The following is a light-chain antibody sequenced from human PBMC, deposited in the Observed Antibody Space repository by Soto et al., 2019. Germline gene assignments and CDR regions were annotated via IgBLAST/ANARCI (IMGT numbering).Light chain of an antibody. CDR3: QHYDRSSPWK. CDR2: DAS. CDR1: QSMSYF. J-gene: IGKJ1*01. V-gene: IGKV1-5*01. Sequence: DIQMTQSPSTLSSSIGDRVTITCRASQSMSYFLAGYQQKPGKAPNLLIYDASSLESGAPSRFSGRGSGTQFNLTIYTIQPDDFATYYCQHYDRSSPWKFGQGTKV.